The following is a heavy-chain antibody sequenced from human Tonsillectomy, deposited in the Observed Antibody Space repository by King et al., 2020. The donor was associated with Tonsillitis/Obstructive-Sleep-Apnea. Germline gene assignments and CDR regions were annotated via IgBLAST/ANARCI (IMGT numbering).Heavy chain of an antibody. Sequence: QVQLVESGGGLVKPGGSLRLSCAASGFTFSDYYMSWIRQAPGKGLEWVSYISSRSSYTNYADSVKGRFTISRDNAKKSLYLQMNSLRAEDTAVYYCAGDPPDSGKRLGYFEYWGQGTLVTGSS. CDR3: AGDPPDSGKRLGYFEY. CDR2: ISSRSSYT. CDR1: GFTFSDYY. J-gene: IGHJ4*02. D-gene: IGHD1-26*01. V-gene: IGHV3-11*05.